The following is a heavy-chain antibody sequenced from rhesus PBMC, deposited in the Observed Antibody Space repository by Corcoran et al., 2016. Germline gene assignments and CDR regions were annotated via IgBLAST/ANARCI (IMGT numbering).Heavy chain of an antibody. V-gene: IGHV3S42*01. D-gene: IGHD6-13*01. CDR1: GFTFSSYW. Sequence: EVQLVESGGGLAKPGGSLRLSCAASGFTFSSYWMNWVRQTPGKGLEWISAINSGWGHTYYAESVKGRFTISRDNSKNTLSLQMNSLRAEDTAVYYCAKEYSSWSGDGLDSWGQGVVVTVSS. CDR2: INSGWGHT. CDR3: AKEYSSWSGDGLDS. J-gene: IGHJ6*01.